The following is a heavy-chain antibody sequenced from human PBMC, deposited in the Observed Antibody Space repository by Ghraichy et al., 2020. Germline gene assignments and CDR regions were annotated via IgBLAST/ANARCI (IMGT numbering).Heavy chain of an antibody. CDR1: GFTFSRYW. V-gene: IGHV3-7*01. CDR3: LRIGYGGISFDY. J-gene: IGHJ4*02. CDR2: IKEDGSGK. Sequence: GGSLRLSCAASGFTFSRYWMSWVRQAPGKGLEWVAHIKEDGSGKYNVDSVKGRFTISIDTASKSVYLQMRSLRVEDTAVYYCLRIGYGGISFDYWGQGTLVTVSS. D-gene: IGHD4-23*01.